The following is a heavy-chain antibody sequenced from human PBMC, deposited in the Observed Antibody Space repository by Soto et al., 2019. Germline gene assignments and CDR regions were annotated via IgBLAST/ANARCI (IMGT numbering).Heavy chain of an antibody. Sequence: QVQLVQSGAEEKKPGASVKVSCKASGYTFTSYAMHWVRQAPGQRLEWMGWINAGNGNTKYSQKFQGRVTITRDTSASTAYMELSSLRSEDTAVYYCAREGVVDWYFDLWCRGTLVTVSS. CDR1: GYTFTSYA. CDR3: AREGVVDWYFDL. J-gene: IGHJ2*01. V-gene: IGHV1-3*05. CDR2: INAGNGNT. D-gene: IGHD2-15*01.